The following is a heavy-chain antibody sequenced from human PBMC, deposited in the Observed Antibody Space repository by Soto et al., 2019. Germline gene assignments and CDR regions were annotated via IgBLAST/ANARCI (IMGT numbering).Heavy chain of an antibody. CDR1: GFTFDDYA. CDR3: AKAESSGWYYSLDY. CDR2: LSWNSGTI. D-gene: IGHD6-19*01. Sequence: VQLVESGGGLVQPGKSLRLSCAASGFTFDDYAMHWVRQVPGKGLEWVSGLSWNSGTIDYADSVKGRFTISRDNAKNSLHLQMNSLKPEDTAFYYCAKAESSGWYYSLDYWGQGTLVTVSS. V-gene: IGHV3-9*01. J-gene: IGHJ4*02.